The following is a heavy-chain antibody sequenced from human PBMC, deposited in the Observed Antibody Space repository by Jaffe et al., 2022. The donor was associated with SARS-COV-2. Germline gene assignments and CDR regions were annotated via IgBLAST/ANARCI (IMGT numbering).Heavy chain of an antibody. Sequence: QVQLQESGPGLVKPSQTLSLTCTVSGGSISSGSYYWSWIRQPAGKGLEWIGRIYTSGSTNYNPSLKSRVTISVDTSKNQFSLKLSSVTAADTAVYYCARGAGADGMDVWGQGTTVTVSS. CDR1: GGSISSGSYY. J-gene: IGHJ6*02. CDR2: IYTSGST. CDR3: ARGAGADGMDV. V-gene: IGHV4-61*02. D-gene: IGHD7-27*01.